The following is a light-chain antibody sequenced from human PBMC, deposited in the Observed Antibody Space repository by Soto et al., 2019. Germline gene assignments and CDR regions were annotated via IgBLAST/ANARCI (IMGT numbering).Light chain of an antibody. CDR2: GAS. Sequence: VLTQSPGTLSLSPGARATLSCRASQSVSSSYLAWYQQQPGQAPRLLIYGASTRATGIPARFSGSGSGTEFTLTISSLQSEDYAVYYCHQYNNWPPWTFGQGTKVDI. V-gene: IGKV3-15*01. J-gene: IGKJ1*01. CDR3: HQYNNWPPWT. CDR1: QSVSSSY.